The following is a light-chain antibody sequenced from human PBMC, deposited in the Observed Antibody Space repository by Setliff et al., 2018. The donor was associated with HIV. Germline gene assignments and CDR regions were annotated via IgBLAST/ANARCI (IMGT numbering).Light chain of an antibody. CDR2: EVN. CDR3: TSYTNSNSYV. CDR1: SNDIGAYNY. V-gene: IGLV2-14*01. Sequence: QSALPQPASVSGSPGQSITTACNGTSNDIGAYNYVSWYQQHPDRAPKLMIYEVNNRPSGVSNRFSGSKSGNTASLTISGLQTEDEADYYCTSYTNSNSYVFGPGTKVTVL. J-gene: IGLJ1*01.